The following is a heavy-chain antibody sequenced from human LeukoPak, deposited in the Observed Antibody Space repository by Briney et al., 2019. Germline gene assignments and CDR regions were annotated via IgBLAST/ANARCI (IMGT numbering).Heavy chain of an antibody. CDR3: ARDGTSADDY. Sequence: ASVKVSCKTSGYTFSNFGINWVRQTPGQGLEWMGWISGNNDNPNYGQKFQGRFTVTTDSSTSTAYMELRNLTFDDTAVYYCARDGTSADDYWGQGTLVTVSS. CDR1: GYTFSNFG. D-gene: IGHD1-26*01. CDR2: ISGNNDNP. V-gene: IGHV1-18*01. J-gene: IGHJ4*02.